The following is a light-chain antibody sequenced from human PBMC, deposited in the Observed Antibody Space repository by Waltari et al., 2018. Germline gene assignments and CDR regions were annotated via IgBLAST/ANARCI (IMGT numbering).Light chain of an antibody. CDR1: GL. J-gene: IGLJ2*01. CDR3: CGYGGTFTSV. CDR2: DSY. Sequence: ALTQPSSVSGSPGQSLTVSCSASGLASSYQQHPGKAPRLIIYDSYKRPSGVSDRFSGSQSGTTASLTISGLQAEDEGVYYCCGYGGTFTSVFGGGTKVTVL. V-gene: IGLV2-23*01.